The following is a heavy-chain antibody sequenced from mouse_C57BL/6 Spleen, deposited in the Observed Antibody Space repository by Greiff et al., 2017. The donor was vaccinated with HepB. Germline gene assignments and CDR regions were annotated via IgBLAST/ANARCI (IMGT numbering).Heavy chain of an antibody. J-gene: IGHJ4*01. CDR3: VRDLYYYGSSYGYYAMDY. Sequence: EVQLVESGGGLVQPKGSLKLSCAASGFTFNTYAMHWVRQAPGKGLEWVARIRSKSSNYATYYADSVKDRFTISRDDSQSMLYLQMKNLKTEDTAMYYCVRDLYYYGSSYGYYAMDYWGQGTSVTVSS. CDR2: IRSKSSNYAT. V-gene: IGHV10-3*01. CDR1: GFTFNTYA. D-gene: IGHD1-1*01.